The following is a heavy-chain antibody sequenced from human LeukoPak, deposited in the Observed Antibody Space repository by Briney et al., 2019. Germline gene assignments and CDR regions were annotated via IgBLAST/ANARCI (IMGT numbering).Heavy chain of an antibody. Sequence: GGSLRLSCAAYGFTFSRYEMNWVRQAPGKGLEWASYIISSGSTIYYADSVKGRFTISRDNAKKSLYLQMNSLRAEDTAVYYCARDRYGDENYWGQGTLVTVSS. J-gene: IGHJ4*02. CDR3: ARDRYGDENY. D-gene: IGHD4-17*01. CDR1: GFTFSRYE. V-gene: IGHV3-48*03. CDR2: IISSGSTI.